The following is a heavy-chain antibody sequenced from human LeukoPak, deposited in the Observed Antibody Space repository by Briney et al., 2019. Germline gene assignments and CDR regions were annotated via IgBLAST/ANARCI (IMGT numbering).Heavy chain of an antibody. CDR2: INPNSGGT. V-gene: IGHV1-2*02. J-gene: IGHJ6*02. Sequence: ASVTVSCQASGYTFTGYYMHWVRQAPGQGLEWMGWINPNSGGTNYAQKFQGRVTMTRDTSISTAYMELSRLRSDDTAVYYCARGSGYFDWLSPYYYYGMDVWGQGTTVTVSS. CDR1: GYTFTGYY. CDR3: ARGSGYFDWLSPYYYYGMDV. D-gene: IGHD3-9*01.